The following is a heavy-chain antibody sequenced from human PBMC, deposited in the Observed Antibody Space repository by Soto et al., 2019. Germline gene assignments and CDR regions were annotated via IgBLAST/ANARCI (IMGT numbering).Heavy chain of an antibody. J-gene: IGHJ5*02. V-gene: IGHV1-69*13. Sequence: ASVKVSCKASGGTFSSYAISWVRQAPGQGLEWMGGIIPIFGTANYAQKFQGRVTITADESTSTAYMELSSLRSEDTAVYYCARVAYEEQLVFGNYWFDPWGQGTLVTVSS. CDR3: ARVAYEEQLVFGNYWFDP. CDR2: IIPIFGTA. D-gene: IGHD6-6*01. CDR1: GGTFSSYA.